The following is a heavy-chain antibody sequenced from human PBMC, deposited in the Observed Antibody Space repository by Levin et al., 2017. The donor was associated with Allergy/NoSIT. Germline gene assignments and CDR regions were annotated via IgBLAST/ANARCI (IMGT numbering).Heavy chain of an antibody. D-gene: IGHD6-6*01. CDR2: IYYSGST. J-gene: IGHJ5*02. CDR1: GGSISSYY. CDR3: ARGSIAAPDPHWFDP. Sequence: SQTLSLTCTVSGGSISSYYWSWIRQPPGKGLEWIGYIYYSGSTNYNPSLKSRVTISVDTSKNQFSLKLSSVTAADTAVYYCARGSIAAPDPHWFDPWGQGTLVTVSS. V-gene: IGHV4-59*01.